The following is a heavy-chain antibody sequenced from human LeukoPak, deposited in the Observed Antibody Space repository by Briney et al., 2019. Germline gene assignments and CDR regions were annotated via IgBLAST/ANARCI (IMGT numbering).Heavy chain of an antibody. CDR1: GGSISSGSYY. CDR3: ARGDGWSGLEVKPYYFDY. D-gene: IGHD3-3*01. CDR2: IYTSGST. J-gene: IGHJ4*02. Sequence: SETLSLTCTVSGGSISSGSYYWSWIRQPVGKGLEWIGRIYTSGSTNYNPSLKSRVTISVDTSKNQFSLKLSSVTAADTAVYYCARGDGWSGLEVKPYYFDYWGQGTLVTVSS. V-gene: IGHV4-61*02.